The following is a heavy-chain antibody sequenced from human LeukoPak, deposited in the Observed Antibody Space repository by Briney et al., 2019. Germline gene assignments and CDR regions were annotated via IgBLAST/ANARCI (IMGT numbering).Heavy chain of an antibody. CDR1: GGTFSSYA. CDR2: IIPIFGTA. J-gene: IGHJ4*02. V-gene: IGHV1-69*05. CDR3: ARDFGAARLLILGY. D-gene: IGHD6-6*01. Sequence: GASVKVSCKASGGTFSSYAISWVRQAPGQGLEWMGRIIPIFGTANYAQKFQGRVTITTDESTSTAYMELSSLRSEDTAVYYCARDFGAARLLILGYWGQGTLVTVSS.